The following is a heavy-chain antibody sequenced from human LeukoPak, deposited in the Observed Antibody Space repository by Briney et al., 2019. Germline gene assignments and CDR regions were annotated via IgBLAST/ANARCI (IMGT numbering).Heavy chain of an antibody. CDR3: ARGQRAYYYGMDV. CDR1: GGSFSGYY. J-gene: IGHJ6*02. V-gene: IGHV4-34*01. Sequence: PAETLSHTCAVDGGSFSGYYWSWIRQPPGKGLEWLREINHSGSTNSNPSLKSRVIISVDTSKNQFSLKLSSVTAADTAVYYCARGQRAYYYGMDVWGQGTTVTVSS. CDR2: INHSGST.